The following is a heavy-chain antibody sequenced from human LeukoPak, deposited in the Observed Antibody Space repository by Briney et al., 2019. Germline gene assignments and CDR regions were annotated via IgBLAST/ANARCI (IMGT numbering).Heavy chain of an antibody. CDR3: ARSTLAARNYYFDY. CDR2: ISSSSSYI. CDR1: GCTFSSYS. J-gene: IGHJ4*02. V-gene: IGHV3-21*01. Sequence: PGGSLRFSCAASGCTFSSYSMNWVRQAPGKGLEWVSSISSSSSYIYYADSVKGRFTISRDNAKNSLYLQMNSLRAEDTAVYYCARSTLAARNYYFDYWGQGTLVTVSS. D-gene: IGHD6-6*01.